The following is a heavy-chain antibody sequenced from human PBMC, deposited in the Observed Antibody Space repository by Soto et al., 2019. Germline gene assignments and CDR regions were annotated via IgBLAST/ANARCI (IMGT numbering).Heavy chain of an antibody. V-gene: IGHV1-18*01. J-gene: IGHJ6*02. CDR3: ARVGVTIFGVYYYGMDV. CDR1: GYTFTSYG. Sequence: ASVKVSCKASGYTFTSYGISWVRQAPGQGLEWMGWINAGNGNTKYSQKFQGRVTMTRDTSVSTAYMELSGLRSEDTAVYYCARVGVTIFGVYYYGMDVWGQGTTVTVSS. CDR2: INAGNGNT. D-gene: IGHD3-3*01.